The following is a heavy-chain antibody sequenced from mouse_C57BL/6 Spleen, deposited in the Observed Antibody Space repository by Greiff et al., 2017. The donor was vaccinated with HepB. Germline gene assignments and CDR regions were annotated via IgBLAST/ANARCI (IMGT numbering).Heavy chain of an antibody. V-gene: IGHV1-36*01. CDR1: GFTFTDYY. Sequence: VQLQQSGPVLVKPGPSVKISCKASGFTFTDYYMHWVKQSHGKSLEWIGLVYPYNGGTSYNQKFKGKATLTVDTSSSTSYMELNSLTSEDSAVYYCSRYYYGSSYGNYFDYWGQGTTLTVSS. CDR3: SRYYYGSSYGNYFDY. J-gene: IGHJ2*01. D-gene: IGHD1-1*01. CDR2: VYPYNGGT.